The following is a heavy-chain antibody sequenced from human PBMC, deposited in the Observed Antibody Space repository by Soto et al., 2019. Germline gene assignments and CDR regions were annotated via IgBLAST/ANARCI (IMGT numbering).Heavy chain of an antibody. D-gene: IGHD1-1*01. CDR2: ISYDGSNK. Sequence: QVQLVESGGGVVQPGRSLRLSCVASGFTFSNCGMHWVRLAPGKGLEWVAVISYDGSNKYYADSVKGRFTISRDNSKNTLYLQINRLRAEDTAVYYCAKDRTTGQYYYYGMDVWGQGTTVTMSS. V-gene: IGHV3-30*18. J-gene: IGHJ6*02. CDR3: AKDRTTGQYYYYGMDV. CDR1: GFTFSNCG.